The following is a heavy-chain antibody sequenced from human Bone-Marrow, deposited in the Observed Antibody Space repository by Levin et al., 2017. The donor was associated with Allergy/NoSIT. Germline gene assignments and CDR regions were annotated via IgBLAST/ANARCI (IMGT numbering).Heavy chain of an antibody. CDR2: IKQDGSEK. J-gene: IGHJ3*01. Sequence: GESLKISCAASGFTFSSYWMSWVRQAPGKGLEWVANIKQDGSEKYYVDSVKGRFTISRDNAKNSLYLQMNSLRAEDTAVYYCARDDGWGLLWFGELARGQGTMVTVSS. V-gene: IGHV3-7*01. CDR3: ARDDGWGLLWFGELA. CDR1: GFTFSSYW. D-gene: IGHD3-10*01.